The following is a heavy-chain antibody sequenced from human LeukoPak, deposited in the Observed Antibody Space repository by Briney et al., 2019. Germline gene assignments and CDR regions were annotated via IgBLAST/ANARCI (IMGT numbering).Heavy chain of an antibody. V-gene: IGHV3-7*01. CDR3: ARWAN. Sequence: GGSLRLSCAASGFTFSSYSMNWVRQAPGKGLEWVANIKQDGRVKNYVDSVKGRFTISRDNAKNSLYLQMNSLRAEDTAVYYCARWANWGQGTLVTVSS. CDR1: GFTFSSYS. J-gene: IGHJ4*02. CDR2: IKQDGRVK.